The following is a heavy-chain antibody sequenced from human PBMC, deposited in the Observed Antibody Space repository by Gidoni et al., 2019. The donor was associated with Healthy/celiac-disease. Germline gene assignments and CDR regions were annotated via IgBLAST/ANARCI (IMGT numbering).Heavy chain of an antibody. D-gene: IGHD3-10*01. CDR2: IYPGDSDT. CDR3: ARHAPITMVRGSYYYYGMDV. CDR1: GYSFTSYW. Sequence: EVHLVQSGAEVKKPGESLKISCKGSGYSFTSYWIGWVRQMPGKGLEWMGIIYPGDSDTRYSPSFQGQVTISADKSISTAYLQWSSLKASDTAMYYCARHAPITMVRGSYYYYGMDVWGQGTTVTVSS. V-gene: IGHV5-51*01. J-gene: IGHJ6*02.